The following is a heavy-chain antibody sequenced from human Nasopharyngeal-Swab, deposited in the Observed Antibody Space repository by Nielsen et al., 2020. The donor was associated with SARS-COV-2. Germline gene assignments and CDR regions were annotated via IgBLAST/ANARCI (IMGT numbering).Heavy chain of an antibody. CDR3: ARHPLSYYDILTGYSTFDY. J-gene: IGHJ4*02. Sequence: WIRQVPGKGMVWIGSTYYSGSTYYKPSLKSRVTISVDTSKNQFSLKLSSVTAADTAVYYCARHPLSYYDILTGYSTFDYWGQGTLVTVSS. CDR2: TYYSGST. V-gene: IGHV4-39*01. D-gene: IGHD3-9*01.